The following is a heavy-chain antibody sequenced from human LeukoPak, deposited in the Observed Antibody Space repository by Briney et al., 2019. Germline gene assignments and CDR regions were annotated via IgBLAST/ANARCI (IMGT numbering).Heavy chain of an antibody. D-gene: IGHD3-22*01. J-gene: IGHJ4*02. CDR3: ARRAGDYSHPYDY. V-gene: IGHV3-53*01. Sequence: GGSLRLSCTVSGFTVSSNSMSWVRQAPGKGLEWVSFVYSGGNTHNSDSVKGRFTISRDNSKNTLYLQMNSLRAEDTAVYYCARRAGDYSHPYDYWGQGTLVTVSS. CDR1: GFTVSSNS. CDR2: VYSGGNT.